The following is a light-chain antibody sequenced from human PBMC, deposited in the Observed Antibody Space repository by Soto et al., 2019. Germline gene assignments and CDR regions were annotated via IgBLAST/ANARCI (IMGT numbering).Light chain of an antibody. V-gene: IGKV3-20*01. CDR2: GGS. CDR1: QAVISTY. J-gene: IGKJ2*01. CDR3: QLYGNSMYT. Sequence: EVVLTQSPGTLSLSPGERATLSCRASQAVISTYLAWYQQKPGQAPRLLIYGGSGRATGIPDRFSGSGSGTDFTLTISRLEPADFAVYYCQLYGNSMYTFGQGTKLEIK.